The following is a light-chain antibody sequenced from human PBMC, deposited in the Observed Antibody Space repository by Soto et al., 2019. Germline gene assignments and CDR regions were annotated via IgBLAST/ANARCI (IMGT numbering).Light chain of an antibody. Sequence: EILLTQSPGTLSLSPGDGATLSCMAAQSVGTSLAWYQHKTGQAPRLLISGASSRATGIPDRFTGSGSETSFTLTISRLEPEDFALYYCQHYQSGHPIAFGQGTRLEIK. V-gene: IGKV3-20*01. CDR2: GAS. CDR3: QHYQSGHPIA. J-gene: IGKJ5*01. CDR1: QSVGTS.